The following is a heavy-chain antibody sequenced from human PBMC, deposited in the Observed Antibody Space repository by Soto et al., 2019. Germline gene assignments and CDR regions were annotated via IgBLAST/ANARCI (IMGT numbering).Heavy chain of an antibody. Sequence: ASVKVSCKASGFTFTSSAMQWVRQSRGQRLEWIGWIVVGSGNTNYAQKFQERVTITRDMSTSTAYMELSSLRSEDTAVYYCAALHYYDSSGSPGASDYWGQGTLVTV. CDR3: AALHYYDSSGSPGASDY. J-gene: IGHJ4*02. CDR2: IVVGSGNT. CDR1: GFTFTSSA. D-gene: IGHD3-22*01. V-gene: IGHV1-58*02.